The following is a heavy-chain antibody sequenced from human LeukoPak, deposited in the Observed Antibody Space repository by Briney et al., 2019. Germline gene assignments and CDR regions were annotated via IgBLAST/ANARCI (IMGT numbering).Heavy chain of an antibody. CDR3: ARVAPNKYCGGDCYSFDY. Sequence: SETLSLTCTVSGGSISSYYWSWIRQPPGKGLEWIGYIYYSGSTNYNPSLKSRVTISVDTSKNQFFLKLSSVTAADTAVYYCARVAPNKYCGGDCYSFDYWGQGTLVTVSS. CDR2: IYYSGST. D-gene: IGHD2-21*02. V-gene: IGHV4-59*01. J-gene: IGHJ4*02. CDR1: GGSISSYY.